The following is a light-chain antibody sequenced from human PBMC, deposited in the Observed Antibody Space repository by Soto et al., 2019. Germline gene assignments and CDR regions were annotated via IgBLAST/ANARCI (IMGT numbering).Light chain of an antibody. CDR1: NXDVGRYNY. Sequence: QSALTQPASVSGSPGQSITISCTGTNXDVGRYNYVSWYQQQPGKAPKLMIYEVSNRPSGVSNRFSGSKSGNTASLTISGLQAEDEADYYCSSYTTSSTAYVFGIGTKVTVL. CDR3: SSYTTSSTAYV. J-gene: IGLJ1*01. CDR2: EVS. V-gene: IGLV2-14*01.